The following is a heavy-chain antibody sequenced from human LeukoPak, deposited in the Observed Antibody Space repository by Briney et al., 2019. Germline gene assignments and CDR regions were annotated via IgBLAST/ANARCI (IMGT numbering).Heavy chain of an antibody. J-gene: IGHJ4*02. V-gene: IGHV3-23*01. CDR3: AARNYDILTGFNY. D-gene: IGHD3-9*01. CDR2: IDGSSRLT. CDR1: GFTFSSSA. Sequence: GGSLRLSCEASGFTFSSSAMTWVRQAPGKGLEWVSLIDGSSRLTYYADSVKGRFTISRDNSKNTLFLQMNSLRAEDTAVYYCAARNYDILTGFNYWGQGTLVTVSS.